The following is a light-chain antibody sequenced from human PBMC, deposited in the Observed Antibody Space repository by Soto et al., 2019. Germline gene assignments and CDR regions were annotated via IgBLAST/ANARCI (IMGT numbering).Light chain of an antibody. J-gene: IGLJ2*01. CDR1: SSNIGNNY. CDR2: DNN. Sequence: QAVVTQPPSVSAAPGQKVTISCSGSSSNIGNNYVSWYQQLPGTAPKLLIYDNNKRPSGIPDRFSGSKSGTSATLGITGLQTGDEADYYCGTWDSSLDVVFGGGTKLTVL. V-gene: IGLV1-51*01. CDR3: GTWDSSLDVV.